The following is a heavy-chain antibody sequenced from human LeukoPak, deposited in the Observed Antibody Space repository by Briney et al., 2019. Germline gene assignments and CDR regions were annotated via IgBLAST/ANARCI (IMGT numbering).Heavy chain of an antibody. D-gene: IGHD1-1*01. V-gene: IGHV3-30*18. Sequence: GRSLRLSCAASGFTFTSYGMRWVRQAPGKGLEWVAVISYDGSIKYYADSVRGRFTISRDNSKNTLYLQMNSLGAEDTAVYYCAKDRTGTTYYFDCWGQRTLVSASS. J-gene: IGHJ4*02. CDR1: GFTFTSYG. CDR3: AKDRTGTTYYFDC. CDR2: ISYDGSIK.